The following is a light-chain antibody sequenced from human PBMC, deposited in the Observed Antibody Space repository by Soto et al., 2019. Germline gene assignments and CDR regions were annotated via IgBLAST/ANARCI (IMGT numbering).Light chain of an antibody. J-gene: IGLJ1*01. CDR3: CSYAGSYTRYV. CDR1: SSDVGGHNY. Sequence: QSALTQPRSVSGSPGQSVTISCSGSSSDVGGHNYVSWYQQHPGKAPKLMIYDVSKRPSGVPDRFSGSKSGNTASLTISGLQAEDEADYYCCSYAGSYTRYVFGTGTKLTVL. V-gene: IGLV2-11*01. CDR2: DVS.